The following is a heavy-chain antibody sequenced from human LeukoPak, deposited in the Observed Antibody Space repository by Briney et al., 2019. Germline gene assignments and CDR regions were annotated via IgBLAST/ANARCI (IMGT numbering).Heavy chain of an antibody. CDR1: GSSFTSNS. D-gene: IGHD6-19*01. Sequence: GGSLKISCKGLGSSFTSNSISWLGQLPGKGLEWMGRIIPRDSYTTNDPSDSYTKYSPSFQGHVTISVDKSIRTAYLQWSSLKASDTAMYYCARHDWGAVDYNWFDPWGQGTLVTVSS. CDR2: IIPRDSYTTNDPSDSYT. V-gene: IGHV5-10-1*01. CDR3: ARHDWGAVDYNWFDP. J-gene: IGHJ5*02.